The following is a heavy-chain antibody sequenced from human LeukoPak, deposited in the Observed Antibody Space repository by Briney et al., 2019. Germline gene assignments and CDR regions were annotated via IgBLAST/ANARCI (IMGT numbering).Heavy chain of an antibody. J-gene: IGHJ6*02. D-gene: IGHD5-18*01. CDR3: ARGVTWIQLWRAGMDV. CDR1: GGSFSGYY. Sequence: SETLSLTCAVYGGSFSGYYWSWIRQPPGKGLEWIGEINHSGSTNYNPSLKSRVTISVDTSKNQFSLKLSSVTAADTAVYYCARGVTWIQLWRAGMDVWGQGTTVTVSS. V-gene: IGHV4-34*01. CDR2: INHSGST.